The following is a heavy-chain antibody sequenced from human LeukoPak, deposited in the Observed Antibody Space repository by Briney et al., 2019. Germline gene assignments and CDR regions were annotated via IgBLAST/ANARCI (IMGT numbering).Heavy chain of an antibody. Sequence: GGSLRLSCAASGFTFSSYGMHWVRQAPGKGLVVVQFIRYDGSNKYYADSVKGRFTISRDNSKNTLYLQMNSLRAEDTAVYYCAKASTYSGYYWSQGTLVTVSS. CDR1: GFTFSSYG. V-gene: IGHV3-30*02. D-gene: IGHD5-12*01. CDR2: IRYDGSNK. J-gene: IGHJ4*02. CDR3: AKASTYSGYY.